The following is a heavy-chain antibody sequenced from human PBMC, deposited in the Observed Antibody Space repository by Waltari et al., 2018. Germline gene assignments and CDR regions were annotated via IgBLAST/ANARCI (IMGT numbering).Heavy chain of an antibody. D-gene: IGHD1-1*01. CDR1: GGSFSGYY. V-gene: IGHV4-34*01. J-gene: IGHJ4*02. Sequence: QVQLQQWGAGLLKPSETLSLTCAVYGGSFSGYYWSWIRQPPGKGLEWIGEINHSGSTNYNPSRKSRVTIAVDTSKNQFSRKLSSVTAADTAVYYCARGRIGNKGGYWGQGTLVTVSS. CDR2: INHSGST. CDR3: ARGRIGNKGGY.